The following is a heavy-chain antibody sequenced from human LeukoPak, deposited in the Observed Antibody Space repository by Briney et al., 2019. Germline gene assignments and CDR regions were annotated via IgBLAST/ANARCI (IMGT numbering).Heavy chain of an antibody. D-gene: IGHD3-3*01. V-gene: IGHV3-21*01. CDR3: ARGILPLDFWSGYHPSGYYMDV. CDR1: GFTFITYS. J-gene: IGHJ6*03. Sequence: GGSLRLSCAASGFTFITYSMNWVRQAPGKGLDWVSSISSGGSYIHYADSVKGRFTISRDNAKNTLYLQMNSLRAEDTAVYYCARGILPLDFWSGYHPSGYYMDVWGKGTTVTVSS. CDR2: ISSGGSYI.